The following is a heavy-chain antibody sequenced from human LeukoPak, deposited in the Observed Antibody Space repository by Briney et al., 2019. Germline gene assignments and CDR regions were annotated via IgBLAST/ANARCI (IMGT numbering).Heavy chain of an antibody. CDR1: GFTFSHHY. D-gene: IGHD6-19*01. J-gene: IGHJ4*02. Sequence: GGSLKLSCAASGFTFSHHYMRWVRQAPGKGLEWVSVIYTGGATDYAGSVKGRFTISRDNSKNTLYLQMNSLRPEDTAVYYCARGGAWSSFDYWGQGTLVTVSS. V-gene: IGHV3-66*01. CDR3: ARGGAWSSFDY. CDR2: IYTGGAT.